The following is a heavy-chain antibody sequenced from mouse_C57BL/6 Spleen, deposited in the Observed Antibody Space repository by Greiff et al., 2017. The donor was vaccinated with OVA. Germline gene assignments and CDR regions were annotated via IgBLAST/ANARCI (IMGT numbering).Heavy chain of an antibody. CDR2: IYPGSGSI. CDR1: GYTFTSYW. D-gene: IGHD2-14*01. CDR3: ARDGVQLHY. V-gene: IGHV1-55*01. Sequence: QVQLQQPGAELVKPGASVKMSCKASGYTFTSYWITWVKQRPGQGLEWIGDIYPGSGSINYNEKFKSKATLTVDTSSSTAYMQLSSLTTEDSAVYYCARDGVQLHYWGQGTTLTVSS. J-gene: IGHJ2*01.